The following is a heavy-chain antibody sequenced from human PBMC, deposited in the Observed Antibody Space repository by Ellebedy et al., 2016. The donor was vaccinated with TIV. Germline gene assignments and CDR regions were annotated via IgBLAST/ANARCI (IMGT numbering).Heavy chain of an antibody. Sequence: GESLKISCAASGFTFSSYAMSWVRQAPGKGLEWVSAISGSGGSTYYADSVKGRFTISRDNSKNTLYLQMNSLRAEDTAVYYCAKDQGGYDFWSGYYTGWGQGTLVTVSS. D-gene: IGHD3-3*01. CDR1: GFTFSSYA. CDR3: AKDQGGYDFWSGYYTG. V-gene: IGHV3-23*01. J-gene: IGHJ4*02. CDR2: ISGSGGST.